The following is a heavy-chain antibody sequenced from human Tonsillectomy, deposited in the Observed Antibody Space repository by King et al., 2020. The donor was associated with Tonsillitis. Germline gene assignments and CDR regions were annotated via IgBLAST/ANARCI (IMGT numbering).Heavy chain of an antibody. CDR1: GGSISSHSHY. D-gene: IGHD1-26*01. V-gene: IGHV4-61*02. J-gene: IGHJ3*02. Sequence: VQLQESGTGLAKPSQTLSLTCTVSGGSISSHSHYWSWIRQPAGKEMEWIGRIYTSGSSNYNPSLNSRVTMSVDTSKNQLSLILSSVTTADTAVYYCAREISGSPTYGSAFDIWGQGTMVTVSP. CDR3: AREISGSPTYGSAFDI. CDR2: IYTSGSS.